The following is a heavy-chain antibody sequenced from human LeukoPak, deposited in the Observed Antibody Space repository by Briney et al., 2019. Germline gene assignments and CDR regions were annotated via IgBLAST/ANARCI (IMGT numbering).Heavy chain of an antibody. CDR2: ISGGYNGDS. Sequence: ASVKVSCKTSGYNFRHYGISWVRQAPGQGLEWMAWISGGYNGDSNYALKLRGRLTMTTDTSTSTAYMEQRSLRSDDTAVYYCARDEKKYCSGGSCPAYFDYWGQGTLVTVSS. D-gene: IGHD2-15*01. J-gene: IGHJ4*02. V-gene: IGHV1-18*01. CDR3: ARDEKKYCSGGSCPAYFDY. CDR1: GYNFRHYG.